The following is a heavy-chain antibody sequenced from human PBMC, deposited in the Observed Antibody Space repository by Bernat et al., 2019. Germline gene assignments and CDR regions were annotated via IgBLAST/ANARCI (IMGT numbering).Heavy chain of an antibody. CDR2: IWYDGSNK. J-gene: IGHJ4*02. CDR3: ARGRFTTMIVVAVLDY. CDR1: GFTFSSYG. D-gene: IGHD3-22*01. Sequence: QVQLVESGGGVVQPGRSLRLSCAASGFTFSSYGMHWVRQAPGKGLEWVAVIWYDGSNKYYADSVKGRFTISRDNSKNTLYLQMSSLRAEDTAVYYCARGRFTTMIVVAVLDYWGQGTLVTVSS. V-gene: IGHV3-33*01.